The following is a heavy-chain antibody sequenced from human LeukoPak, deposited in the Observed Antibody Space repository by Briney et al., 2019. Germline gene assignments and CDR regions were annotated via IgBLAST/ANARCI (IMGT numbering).Heavy chain of an antibody. V-gene: IGHV1-69*05. D-gene: IGHD3-22*01. CDR2: IIPIFGTA. CDR1: GGTFSSYA. Sequence: SVKVSCKASGGTFSSYAISWVRQAPGQGLEWMGGIIPIFGTANYAQKFQGRVTITTDESTSTAYMELSSLRSEDTAVYYCARDRFPYYYDSSGYFDYWGQGTLVTVSS. CDR3: ARDRFPYYYDSSGYFDY. J-gene: IGHJ4*02.